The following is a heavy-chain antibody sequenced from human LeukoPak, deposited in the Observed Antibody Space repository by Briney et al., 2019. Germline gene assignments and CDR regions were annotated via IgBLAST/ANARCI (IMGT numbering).Heavy chain of an antibody. CDR2: VKSKADDGTT. CDR3: ATEGGAGSYYGDDAFDM. V-gene: IGHV3-15*01. Sequence: GGSLRLSCEASGFSFTNTWMSWVRQAPGKGREWVARVKSKADDGTTDYAAPVQGRFTISRDDSKNTLSLQMNSLKTEDTAVYYCATEGGAGSYYGDDAFDMWGEGTMVTVSS. J-gene: IGHJ3*02. D-gene: IGHD3-10*01. CDR1: GFSFTNTW.